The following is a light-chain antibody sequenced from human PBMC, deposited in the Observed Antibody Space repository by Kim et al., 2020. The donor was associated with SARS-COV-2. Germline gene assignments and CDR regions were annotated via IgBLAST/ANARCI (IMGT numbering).Light chain of an antibody. CDR1: QGISSY. J-gene: IGKJ4*01. CDR2: AAS. Sequence: IQLTQSPSSLSASVGDRVTITCRASQGISSYLAWFQQKPGKAPKLLIYAASTLQGGVPSRFSGSGSPTDFTLTISSLQPEDVATYYCQQVDTYPLTFGGGTKVDIK. CDR3: QQVDTYPLT. V-gene: IGKV1-9*01.